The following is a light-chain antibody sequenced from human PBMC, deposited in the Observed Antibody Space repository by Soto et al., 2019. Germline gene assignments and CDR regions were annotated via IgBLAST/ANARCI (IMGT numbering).Light chain of an antibody. J-gene: IGKJ4*01. Sequence: DIVLTQFSATLSLSPGERATLSCGASPSITNNYLAWYQQKPGLAPRLLIYDTSKRATGIPDRFSGSGSGTDFTLTISRLEPEDFASDNCQQFGSLITFGGGTKVEIK. CDR2: DTS. CDR3: QQFGSLIT. V-gene: IGKV3D-20*01. CDR1: PSITNNY.